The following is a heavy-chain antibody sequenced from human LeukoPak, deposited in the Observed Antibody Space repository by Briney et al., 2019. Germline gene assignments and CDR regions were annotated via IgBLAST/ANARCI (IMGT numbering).Heavy chain of an antibody. D-gene: IGHD1-26*01. Sequence: ASVKVSCKASGYTFTSYGVSWVRQAPGQGLEWMGWISAYNGNTNYAQKLQGRVTMTTDTSTSTAYIELRSLRSDDTAVYYCARDGEEKLWELPYFDYWGQGTLVIVSS. CDR3: ARDGEEKLWELPYFDY. CDR1: GYTFTSYG. V-gene: IGHV1-18*01. CDR2: ISAYNGNT. J-gene: IGHJ4*02.